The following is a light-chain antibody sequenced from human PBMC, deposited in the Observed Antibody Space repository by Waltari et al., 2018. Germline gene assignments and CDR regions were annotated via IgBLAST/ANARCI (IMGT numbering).Light chain of an antibody. V-gene: IGKV3-20*01. CDR2: DVS. CDR1: QIISRA. Sequence: IMLTQSPGTLSLSPGERATLSCRASQIISRALAWYQQKPGQAPRLLIYDVSTRASGIPDRFSGSGSGTDFSLTISRLESEDFAVYYCQNYVRLPVTFGQGTKLEFK. CDR3: QNYVRLPVT. J-gene: IGKJ1*01.